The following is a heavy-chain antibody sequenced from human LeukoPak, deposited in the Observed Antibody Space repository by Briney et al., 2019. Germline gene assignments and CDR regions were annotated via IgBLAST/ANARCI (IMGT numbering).Heavy chain of an antibody. Sequence: GGSLRLSCAASGFTFSSYAMHWARQAPGKGLEYVSAISSNGGSTYYANSVKGRFTISRDNSKNALYLQMGSLRAEDMAVYYCARNPPKDCSGGSCYSFIVGDAFDIWGQGTMVTVSS. J-gene: IGHJ3*02. CDR2: ISSNGGST. CDR3: ARNPPKDCSGGSCYSFIVGDAFDI. D-gene: IGHD2-15*01. CDR1: GFTFSSYA. V-gene: IGHV3-64*01.